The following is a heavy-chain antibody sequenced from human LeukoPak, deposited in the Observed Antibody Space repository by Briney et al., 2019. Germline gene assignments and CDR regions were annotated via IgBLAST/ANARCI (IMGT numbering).Heavy chain of an antibody. CDR2: ISYDGSNK. J-gene: IGHJ4*02. D-gene: IGHD5-18*01. V-gene: IGHV3-30-3*01. Sequence: PGRSLRLSCAASGFTFSSYAMHWVRQAPGKGLEWVAVISYDGSNKYYADSVKGRFTISRGNSKNTLYLQMNSLRAEDTAVYYCARGVGYSYGYVNYWGQGTLVTVSS. CDR1: GFTFSSYA. CDR3: ARGVGYSYGYVNY.